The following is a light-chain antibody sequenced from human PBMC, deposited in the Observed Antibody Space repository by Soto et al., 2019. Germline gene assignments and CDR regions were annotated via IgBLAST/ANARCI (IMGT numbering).Light chain of an antibody. J-gene: IGLJ1*01. V-gene: IGLV2-11*01. Sequence: QSALTQPRSVSGSPGQSVTISCTGTSSYVGGYNYVSWYQQHPGKAPKLMIYDVSKRPSGVPDRFSGSNSGNTASLTISGLQAEDEADYYCCSYAGSYSYVFGTGTKLTIL. CDR2: DVS. CDR1: SSYVGGYNY. CDR3: CSYAGSYSYV.